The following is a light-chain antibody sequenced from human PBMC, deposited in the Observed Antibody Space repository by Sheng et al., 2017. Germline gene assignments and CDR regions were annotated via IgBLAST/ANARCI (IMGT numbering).Light chain of an antibody. CDR3: QSVDTNHHWV. V-gene: IGLV6-57*01. CDR2: EDN. J-gene: IGLJ3*02. CDR1: SGSIASAS. Sequence: NFMLTQPQSVSESPGKTVTIPCTRNSGSIASASVQWYQQRPGSSPTTVVHEDNQRPSGVPDRFSGSIDISSNSASLIISGLRTEDEGHYYCQSVDTNHHWVFGGGTKLTVL.